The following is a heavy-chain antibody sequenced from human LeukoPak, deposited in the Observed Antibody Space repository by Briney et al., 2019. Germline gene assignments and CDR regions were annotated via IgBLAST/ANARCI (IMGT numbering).Heavy chain of an antibody. CDR1: GGSISSSGYY. CDR2: IYYSGST. V-gene: IGHV4-31*03. Sequence: PSQTLSLTCTVSGGSISSSGYYWSWIRQHPGKGLEWIGCIYYSGSTYYNPSLKSRVTISVDTSKNQFPLKLSSVTAADTAVYYCARVSSAHNYYYYYGMDVWGQGTTVTVSS. J-gene: IGHJ6*02. CDR3: ARVSSAHNYYYYYGMDV.